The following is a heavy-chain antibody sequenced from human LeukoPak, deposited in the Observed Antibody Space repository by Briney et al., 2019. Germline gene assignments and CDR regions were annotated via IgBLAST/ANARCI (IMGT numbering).Heavy chain of an antibody. V-gene: IGHV3-30*18. J-gene: IGHJ4*02. CDR2: ISYDGSNK. Sequence: GRSLRLSCAASGFTFSSYGMHWVRQAPGKGLEWVAVISYDGSNKYYADSVKGRFTISRDNSKNTLHLQMNSLRAEDTAVYYCAKGKYSGYDLEPENFDYWGQGTLVTVSS. CDR1: GFTFSSYG. D-gene: IGHD5-12*01. CDR3: AKGKYSGYDLEPENFDY.